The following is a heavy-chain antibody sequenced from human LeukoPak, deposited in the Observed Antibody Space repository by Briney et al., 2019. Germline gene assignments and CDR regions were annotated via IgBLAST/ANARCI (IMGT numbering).Heavy chain of an antibody. CDR1: GGSISSYY. D-gene: IGHD6-13*01. CDR2: IYYSGST. J-gene: IGHJ3*02. V-gene: IGHV4-59*01. Sequence: SETLSLTCTVSGGSISSYYWSWIRQPPGKGLEWIGYIYYSGSTNYNPSLKSRVTISVDTSKNQFSLKLSSVTAADTAVYYCARARYSSSWYNAVNAFDIWGQGTMVTVSS. CDR3: ARARYSSSWYNAVNAFDI.